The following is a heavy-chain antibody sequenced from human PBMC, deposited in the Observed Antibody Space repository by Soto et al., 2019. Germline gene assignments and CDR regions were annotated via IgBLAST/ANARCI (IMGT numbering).Heavy chain of an antibody. CDR1: GGTFSSYA. CDR2: IIPIFGTA. Sequence: ASVKVSCKASGGTFSSYAISWVRQAPGQGLEWMGGIIPIFGTANYAQKFQGRVTITADESTSTAYMELSSLRSEDTAVYYCARGRGYGYDLPIDYWGQGALVTVSS. CDR3: ARGRGYGYDLPIDY. D-gene: IGHD5-18*01. J-gene: IGHJ4*02. V-gene: IGHV1-69*13.